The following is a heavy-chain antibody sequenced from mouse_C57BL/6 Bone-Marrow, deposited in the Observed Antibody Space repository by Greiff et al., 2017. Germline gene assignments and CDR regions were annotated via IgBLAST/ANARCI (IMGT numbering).Heavy chain of an antibody. J-gene: IGHJ4*01. Sequence: QVQLQQPGAELVMPGASVKLSCKASGYTFTSYWMHWVKQRPGQGLEWIGEIDPSDSYTNYNQKFTGKSTLTVDKSSSTAYMQLSSLTSEDSVVYYCARDDYTKGAMDYWGQGTSVTVSS. CDR2: IDPSDSYT. CDR1: GYTFTSYW. V-gene: IGHV1-69*01. D-gene: IGHD2-12*01. CDR3: ARDDYTKGAMDY.